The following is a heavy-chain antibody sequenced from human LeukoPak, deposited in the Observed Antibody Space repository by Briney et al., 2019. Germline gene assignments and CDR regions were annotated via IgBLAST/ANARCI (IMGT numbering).Heavy chain of an antibody. D-gene: IGHD1-26*01. Sequence: SETLSLTCTVSGGSISSGDYYWGWIRQPPGKGLEWIGYIYYSGSTYYNPSLKSRVTISVDTSKNQFSLKLSSVTAADTAVYYCARDPGVGATTLDYWGQGTLVTVSS. J-gene: IGHJ4*02. V-gene: IGHV4-30-4*01. CDR3: ARDPGVGATTLDY. CDR1: GGSISSGDYY. CDR2: IYYSGST.